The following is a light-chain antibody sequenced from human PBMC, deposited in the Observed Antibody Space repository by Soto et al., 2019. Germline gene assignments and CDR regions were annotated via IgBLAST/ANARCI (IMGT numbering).Light chain of an antibody. V-gene: IGLV2-8*01. CDR1: SSDVGSYNY. CDR2: EVS. CDR3: SSYAGSDIFV. Sequence: QSALTQPASVSGSPGQSITISCTGTSSDVGSYNYVSWYQLHPGKAPKLMIYEVSNRPSGVPDRFSGSKSGNTASLTVSGLQAEDEADYYCSSYAGSDIFVFGGGTKLTVL. J-gene: IGLJ2*01.